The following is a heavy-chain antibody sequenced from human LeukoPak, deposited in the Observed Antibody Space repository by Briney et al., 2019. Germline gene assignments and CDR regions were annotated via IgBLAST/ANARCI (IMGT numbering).Heavy chain of an antibody. CDR1: GFTSSTLD. J-gene: IGHJ4*02. Sequence: GGSLRLSCAASGFTSSTLDMSWVRRAPGKGLEWVSSISASGGRTYYADSVKGRFTISRDNTRDTLYLQMNSLRAEDTAVYYCAKDSSVLVAADDYWGQGTLVTVSS. D-gene: IGHD2-8*02. V-gene: IGHV3-23*01. CDR3: AKDSSVLVAADDY. CDR2: ISASGGRT.